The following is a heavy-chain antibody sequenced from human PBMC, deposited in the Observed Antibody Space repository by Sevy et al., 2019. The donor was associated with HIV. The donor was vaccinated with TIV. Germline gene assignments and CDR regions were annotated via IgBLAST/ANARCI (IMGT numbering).Heavy chain of an antibody. CDR2: MYDSGSS. J-gene: IGHJ4*02. Sequence: SETLSLTCTVSGGSISGHYWGWIRQSPGKGLEWIAYMYDSGSSNYNTSLRSRVTISVDTSKNQISLRLSSVTAADTAVYYCARGGALTYYETSGFQNYFDSWGPGNLVTVSS. CDR1: GGSISGHY. CDR3: ARGGALTYYETSGFQNYFDS. V-gene: IGHV4-59*11. D-gene: IGHD3-22*01.